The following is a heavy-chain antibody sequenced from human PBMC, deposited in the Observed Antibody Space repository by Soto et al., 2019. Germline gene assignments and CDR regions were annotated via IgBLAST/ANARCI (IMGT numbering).Heavy chain of an antibody. J-gene: IGHJ6*03. CDR2: ISYDGSNK. D-gene: IGHD3-10*01. Sequence: QVQLVESGGGVVQPGRSLRLSCAASGFTFSSYGMHWVRQAPGKGLEWVAVISYDGSNKYYADSVKGRFTISRDNSKNTLYLQMNSLRAEDTAVYYCAKGAHVLLWFGESPPAYYMDVWGKGTTVTVSS. CDR1: GFTFSSYG. V-gene: IGHV3-30*18. CDR3: AKGAHVLLWFGESPPAYYMDV.